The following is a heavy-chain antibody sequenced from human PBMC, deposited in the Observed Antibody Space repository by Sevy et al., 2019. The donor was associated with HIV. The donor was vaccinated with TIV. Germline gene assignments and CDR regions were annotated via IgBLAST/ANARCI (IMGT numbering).Heavy chain of an antibody. CDR3: ARRGIEVYDSSGYYSYYFDY. CDR2: INHSGST. D-gene: IGHD3-22*01. CDR1: GGSFSGYY. V-gene: IGHV4-34*01. Sequence: KQSQTLSLTCAVYGGSFSGYYWSWIRQPPGKGLEWIGEINHSGSTNYNPSLKSRVTISVDTSKDQFSLKLSSVTAADTAVYYCARRGIEVYDSSGYYSYYFDYWGQGTLVTVSS. J-gene: IGHJ4*02.